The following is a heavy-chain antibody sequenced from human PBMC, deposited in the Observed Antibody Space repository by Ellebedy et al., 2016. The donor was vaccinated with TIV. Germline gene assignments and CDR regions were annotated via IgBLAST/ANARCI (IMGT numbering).Heavy chain of an antibody. J-gene: IGHJ4*02. CDR2: INPNTGDT. CDR3: ARALVASFDY. D-gene: IGHD6-6*01. Sequence: AASVKVSCKASGYTFTGYYMHWVRQAPGQGLECMGWINPNTGDTNYAQKFQGRVTMTRDTSISTAYMELSRLRSDDTAVYYCARALVASFDYWGQGTLVTVSS. V-gene: IGHV1-2*02. CDR1: GYTFTGYY.